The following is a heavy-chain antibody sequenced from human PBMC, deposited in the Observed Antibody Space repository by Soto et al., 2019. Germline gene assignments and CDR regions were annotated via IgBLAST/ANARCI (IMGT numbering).Heavy chain of an antibody. D-gene: IGHD3-22*01. CDR2: IIPIFGTA. CDR1: GGTFSSYA. CDR3: ASTYYYDSSGYYWRWFDP. Sequence: SVTVSCKASGGTFSSYAISWVRQAPGQGLEWMGGIIPIFGTANYAQKFQGRVTITADESTSTAYMELSSLRSEDTAVYYCASTYYYDSSGYYWRWFDPWGQGTLVTVSS. V-gene: IGHV1-69*13. J-gene: IGHJ5*02.